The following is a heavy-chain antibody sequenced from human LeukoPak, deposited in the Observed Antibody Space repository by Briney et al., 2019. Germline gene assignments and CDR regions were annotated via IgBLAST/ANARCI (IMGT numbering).Heavy chain of an antibody. CDR1: GFTFSDCG. Sequence: GGSLRLSCEASGFTFSDCGIHWVRQAPGKGLEWVGRIRNRASKYATVYSASVEGSFSMSRDDSKHTAYLQMNSLKTEDTAIYYCSGYDYGMDVWGQGTTVTVSS. CDR3: SGYDYGMDV. CDR2: IRNRASKYAT. J-gene: IGHJ6*02. V-gene: IGHV3-73*01.